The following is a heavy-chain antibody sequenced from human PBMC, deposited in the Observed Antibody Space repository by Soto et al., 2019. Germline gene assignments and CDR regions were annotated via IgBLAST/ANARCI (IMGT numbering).Heavy chain of an antibody. CDR2: ISWNGGTL. J-gene: IGHJ6*02. CDR3: AQGGYGSGTHPYNYYGMDA. Sequence: SLRLSCAASGXTLDDYSMHWVRQAPGKALEWVSGISWNGGTLVYADSVEGRFTVSRDSAKNSLYLQVSSLREDDTALYYCAQGGYGSGTHPYNYYGMDAWGQGTTGTVS. CDR1: GXTLDDYS. V-gene: IGHV3-9*01. D-gene: IGHD3-10*01.